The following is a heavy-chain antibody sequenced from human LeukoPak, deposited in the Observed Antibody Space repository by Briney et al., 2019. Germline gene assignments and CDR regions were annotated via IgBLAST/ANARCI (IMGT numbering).Heavy chain of an antibody. CDR3: ARDCTSCYPQFDS. CDR2: INHSGST. CDR1: GGSFSGYY. D-gene: IGHD2-2*01. V-gene: IGHV4-34*01. Sequence: SETLSLTCAVYGGSFSGYYWSWIRQPPGKGLEWIGEINHSGSTNYNPSLKSRVTISVDTSKNQFSLKLSSVTAADTAVYYCARDCTSCYPQFDSGGKGTLVTVSS. J-gene: IGHJ4*02.